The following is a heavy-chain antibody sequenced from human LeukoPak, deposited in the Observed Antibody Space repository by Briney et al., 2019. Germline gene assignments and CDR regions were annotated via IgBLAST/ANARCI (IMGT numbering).Heavy chain of an antibody. CDR3: ARDYFRMVRGVPSYYYYMDV. V-gene: IGHV1-69*01. D-gene: IGHD3-10*01. J-gene: IGHJ6*03. CDR1: GGTFSSYA. CDR2: IIPIFGTA. Sequence: SVKVSCKASGGTFSSYAISWVRQAPGQGLEWMGGIIPIFGTANYAQKFQGRVTITADESTSTAYMELSSLRSEDTAVYYCARDYFRMVRGVPSYYYYMDVWGKGTTVTVSS.